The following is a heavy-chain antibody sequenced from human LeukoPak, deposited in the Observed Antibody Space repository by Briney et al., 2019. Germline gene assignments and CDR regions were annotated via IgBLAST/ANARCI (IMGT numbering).Heavy chain of an antibody. CDR2: INHNSGAT. CDR3: ARACSGGTCYSDNWFDP. V-gene: IGHV1-2*06. J-gene: IGHJ5*02. D-gene: IGHD2-15*01. CDR1: GYTFTDYY. Sequence: ASVKVSCKASGYTFTDYYMHWVRQPPGQGLEWMGRINHNSGATNYAQNFQGRLTMTGGTSISTAYLELSRLKTDDTAVYFCARACSGGTCYSDNWFDPWGQGTVVTVSS.